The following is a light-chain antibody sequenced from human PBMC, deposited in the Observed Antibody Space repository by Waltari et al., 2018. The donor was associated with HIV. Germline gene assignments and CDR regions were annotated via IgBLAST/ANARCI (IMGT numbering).Light chain of an antibody. V-gene: IGLV2-14*03. CDR1: SSDVGGCNY. J-gene: IGLJ3*02. CDR2: DVS. Sequence: QSALTQPASVSGSPGQSITIPCTGTSSDVGGCNYASWYQQHPGNAPKLMIYDVSSRPSGLSNRFSGSKSGNTASLTISGLQAEDEAHYFCSSYTTSSISWVFGGGTKLTVL. CDR3: SSYTTSSISWV.